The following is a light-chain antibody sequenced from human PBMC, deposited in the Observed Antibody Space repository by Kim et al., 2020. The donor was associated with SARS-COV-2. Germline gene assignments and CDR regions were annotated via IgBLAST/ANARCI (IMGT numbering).Light chain of an antibody. J-gene: IGKJ1*01. CDR3: QQYNSYPWT. CDR1: QSISTW. Sequence: DIQMTQSPSTLSASVGDRVTITCRASQSISTWLAWYQQKPGKAPKFLIYKASRLESGVPSRFSGSGSGTEFTLTVSSLQPDDFATYYCQQYNSYPWTFGQGTTVDIK. V-gene: IGKV1-5*03. CDR2: KAS.